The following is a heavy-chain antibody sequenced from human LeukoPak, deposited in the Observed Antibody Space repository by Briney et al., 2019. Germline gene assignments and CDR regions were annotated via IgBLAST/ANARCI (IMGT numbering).Heavy chain of an antibody. CDR3: ARTSMATIKQHFDY. V-gene: IGHV1-18*01. CDR2: ISAYNGNT. D-gene: IGHD5-24*01. CDR1: VYTFTIYG. J-gene: IGHJ4*02. Sequence: ASVKVSFTSSVYTFTIYGISWVRQAPGQGREWMGWISAYNGNTNYAQKLQGRVTMTTDTSTSTAYMELRSLRSDDTAVYYCARTSMATIKQHFDYWGQGTLVTVSS.